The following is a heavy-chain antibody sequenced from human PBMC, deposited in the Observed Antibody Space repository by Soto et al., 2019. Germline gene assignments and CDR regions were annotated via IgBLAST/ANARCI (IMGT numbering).Heavy chain of an antibody. J-gene: IGHJ6*02. CDR1: GGSISSSSYY. CDR2: IYYSGST. Sequence: SETLSLTCTVSGGSISSSSYYWGWIRQPPGKGLEWIGSIYYSGSTYYNTSLKSRVTISVDTSKNQFSLKLSSVTAADTAVYYCARHDYDSSGYDYYYYGMDVWGQGTTVTVSS. V-gene: IGHV4-39*01. D-gene: IGHD3-22*01. CDR3: ARHDYDSSGYDYYYYGMDV.